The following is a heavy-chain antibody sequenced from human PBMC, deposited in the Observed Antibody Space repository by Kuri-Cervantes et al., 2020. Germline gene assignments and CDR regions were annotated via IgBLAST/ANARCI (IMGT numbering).Heavy chain of an antibody. V-gene: IGHV3-7*01. D-gene: IGHD3-9*01. CDR1: GFSFSGSW. J-gene: IGHJ4*02. CDR3: ARDLYRYFDWLLPHFDY. Sequence: GGSLRLSCVASGFSFSGSWMSWVRQAPGKGLEWVANIKQDGSEKYYVDSVKGRFTISRDNAKNSLYLQMNSLRAEDTAVYYCARDLYRYFDWLLPHFDYWGQGTLVTVSS. CDR2: IKQDGSEK.